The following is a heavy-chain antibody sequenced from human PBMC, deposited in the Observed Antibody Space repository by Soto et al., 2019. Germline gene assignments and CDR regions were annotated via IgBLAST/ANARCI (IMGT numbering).Heavy chain of an antibody. CDR2: MQPHSWRT. V-gene: IGHV1-8*01. CDR3: ARGVTAGVDY. CDR1: GYSFTSLD. Sequence: QLQLVQSGAEVREPGASVKVSCKASGYSFTSLDINCVRQTTGQGLEWMGWMQPHSWRTGYAQKFQGRVTMTRDTSINISYMERSRLTSDDTAFYYCARGVTAGVDYGGQGTLVTVSS. D-gene: IGHD1-26*01. J-gene: IGHJ4*02.